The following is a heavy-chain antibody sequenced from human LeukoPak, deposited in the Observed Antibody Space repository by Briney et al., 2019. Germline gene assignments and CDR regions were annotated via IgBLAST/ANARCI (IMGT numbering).Heavy chain of an antibody. D-gene: IGHD6-13*01. J-gene: IGHJ4*02. CDR3: AKTAEYSSSWYWGLTSTPFDY. CDR1: GFTFSSYA. CDR2: ISGSGGIT. Sequence: PGGSLRLSCAASGFTFSSYAMSWVRQAPGKGLEWVSGISGSGGITNYADSVKGRFTISRDNSKNTLYLQMNSLRAEDTAVYYCAKTAEYSSSWYWGLTSTPFDYWGQGTLVTVSS. V-gene: IGHV3-23*01.